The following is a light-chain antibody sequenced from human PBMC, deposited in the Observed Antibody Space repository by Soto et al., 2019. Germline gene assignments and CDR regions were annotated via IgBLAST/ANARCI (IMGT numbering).Light chain of an antibody. CDR1: QSISSW. CDR3: QQYNSYSRT. J-gene: IGKJ1*01. CDR2: DAS. V-gene: IGKV1-5*01. Sequence: DIQMAQSPSTLSASVGDRVTTTCRVSQSISSWLAWYQQKPGKAPKLLIYDASSLESGVPSRFSGSGSGTEFTLTISSLQPDDFATYYCQQYNSYSRTFGQGTKVDIK.